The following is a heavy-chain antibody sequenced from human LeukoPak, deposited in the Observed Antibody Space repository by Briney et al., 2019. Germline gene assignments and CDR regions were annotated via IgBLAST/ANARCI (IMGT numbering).Heavy chain of an antibody. V-gene: IGHV3-30*19. Sequence: GGSLRLSCVASGFIFTSYGMHWVRQAPGKGLQWVALISSNGNNERYTDSVKGRFSISRDNSKNTMYLRMNSLRAEDTAIYYCTRIKYSTSWSGDYWGQGALVTVSS. CDR2: ISSNGNNE. CDR1: GFIFTSYG. D-gene: IGHD6-13*01. CDR3: TRIKYSTSWSGDY. J-gene: IGHJ4*02.